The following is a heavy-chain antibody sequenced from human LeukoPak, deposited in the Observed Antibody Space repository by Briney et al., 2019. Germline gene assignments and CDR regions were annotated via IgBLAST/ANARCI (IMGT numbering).Heavy chain of an antibody. CDR1: GGSISSGGYY. CDR3: ARVPGYYGSANPPYYFDY. Sequence: SQTLSLTCTVSGGSISSGGYYWSWIRQHPGKGLEWIGYIYYSGSTYYNPSLKSRVTISVDTSKNQFSLKLSSVTAADTAVYYCARVPGYYGSANPPYYFDYWGQGTLVTVSS. CDR2: IYYSGST. J-gene: IGHJ4*02. D-gene: IGHD3-10*01. V-gene: IGHV4-31*03.